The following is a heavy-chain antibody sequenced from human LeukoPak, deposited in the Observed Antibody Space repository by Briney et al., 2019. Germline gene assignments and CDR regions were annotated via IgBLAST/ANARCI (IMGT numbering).Heavy chain of an antibody. V-gene: IGHV3-7*01. CDR2: MNEDGSEK. CDR1: GFAFSSYW. CDR3: ARDVAKARAVADTRDQ. Sequence: GGSLRLSCGASGFAFSSYWMTWVRLAPGKGLEWVANMNEDGSEKYYVDSVKGRFTISRDNAKKSLYLQMNSLRVEDTAVYYCARDVAKARAVADTRDQWGQGTLVAVSS. J-gene: IGHJ4*02. D-gene: IGHD6-19*01.